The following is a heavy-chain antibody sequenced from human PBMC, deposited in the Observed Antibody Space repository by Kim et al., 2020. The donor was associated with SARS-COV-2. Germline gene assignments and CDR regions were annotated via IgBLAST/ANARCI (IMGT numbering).Heavy chain of an antibody. CDR2: IYPGDSDT. V-gene: IGHV5-51*01. CDR3: ARYGDSSVDYYYYGMDV. CDR1: GYSFTSYW. J-gene: IGHJ6*02. Sequence: GESLKISCKGSGYSFTSYWIGWVRQMPGKGLEWMGIIYPGDSDTRYSPSFQGQVTISADKSISTAYLQWSSLKASDTAMYYCARYGDSSVDYYYYGMDVWGQGTTVTVSS. D-gene: IGHD3-22*01.